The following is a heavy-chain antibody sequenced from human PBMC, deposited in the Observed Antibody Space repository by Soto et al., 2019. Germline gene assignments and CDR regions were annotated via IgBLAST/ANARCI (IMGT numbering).Heavy chain of an antibody. CDR3: AREMYNWNYVDY. V-gene: IGHV1-18*01. CDR1: GYTFTSYG. J-gene: IGHJ4*02. Sequence: ASVKVSCKASGYTFTSYGISWVRQAPGQGLEWMGWISAYNGNTNYAQKLQGRVTMTTDTSTSTAYMELRSLRSDDTAVYSCAREMYNWNYVDYWGQGTLVTVSS. CDR2: ISAYNGNT. D-gene: IGHD1-20*01.